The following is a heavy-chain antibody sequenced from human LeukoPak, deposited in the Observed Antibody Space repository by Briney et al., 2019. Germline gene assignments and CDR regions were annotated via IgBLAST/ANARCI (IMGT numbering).Heavy chain of an antibody. J-gene: IGHJ4*02. CDR1: GGSISSSSHY. CDR2: IYYSGST. V-gene: IGHV4-39*07. Sequence: SETLSLTCTVSGGSISSSSHYWGWIRQPPGKGLEWIGSIYYSGSTYYNPSLKSRVTISVDTSKNQFSLKLSSVTAADAAVYYCARDRGYSYGPFDYWGKGTLVTVSS. D-gene: IGHD5-18*01. CDR3: ARDRGYSYGPFDY.